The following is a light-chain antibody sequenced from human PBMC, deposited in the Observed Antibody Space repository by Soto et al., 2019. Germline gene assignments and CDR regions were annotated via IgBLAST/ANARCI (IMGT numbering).Light chain of an antibody. Sequence: QSALTQPASVSGSPGQSITISCTGSSSDVGNYNLVSWYQHHPGKAPKFMIYEVSKRPSGVSDRFSGFKSGNTASLTISGLQAEDEADYYCCSYVGGSTLVFGGGTKLTVL. V-gene: IGLV2-23*02. J-gene: IGLJ2*01. CDR2: EVS. CDR3: CSYVGGSTLV. CDR1: SSDVGNYNL.